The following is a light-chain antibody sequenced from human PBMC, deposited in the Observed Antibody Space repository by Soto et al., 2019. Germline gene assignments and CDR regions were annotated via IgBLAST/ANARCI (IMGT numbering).Light chain of an antibody. CDR1: SSDVGYYNY. Sequence: QSALTQPASVSGSPGQSITISCTGTSSDVGYYNYVSWYQQHPGKAPILLIYEVSNRPSGLSNRFSGSKSGNTASLTISGLQAEDEADYFCSSYSDGRTLVFGGGTKLTVL. CDR3: SSYSDGRTLV. V-gene: IGLV2-14*01. CDR2: EVS. J-gene: IGLJ2*01.